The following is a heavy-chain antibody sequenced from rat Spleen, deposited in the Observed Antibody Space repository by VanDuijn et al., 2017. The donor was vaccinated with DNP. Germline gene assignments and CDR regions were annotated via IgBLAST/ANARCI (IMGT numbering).Heavy chain of an antibody. CDR3: ATLTTEGIDLAY. D-gene: IGHD1-11*01. CDR1: GFTFSAYY. V-gene: IGHV5S11*01. CDR2: ISTGGGNT. Sequence: EVQLVESGGGLVQPGRSLKLSCAASGFTFSAYYMAWVRQAPTEGLECVASISTGGGNTYYRDSVKGRFTISRDNTKSTLYLQMDSLRSEETATYYCATLTTEGIDLAYWGQGTLVTVSS. J-gene: IGHJ3*01.